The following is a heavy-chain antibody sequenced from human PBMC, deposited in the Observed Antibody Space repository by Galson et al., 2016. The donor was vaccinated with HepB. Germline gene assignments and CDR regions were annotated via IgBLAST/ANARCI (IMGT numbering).Heavy chain of an antibody. Sequence: SETLSLTCGVSGGSISQTNWWTWVRQAPGMGLEWIGEVFHSGNSVYNPSLKSRVSISVDKSKNHFSLRLTSVTAADTAIYFFTRHSKLSDWYFDLWGRGTLVTVSS. V-gene: IGHV4/OR15-8*01. CDR3: TRHSKLSDWYFDL. CDR2: VFHSGNS. CDR1: GGSISQTNW. D-gene: IGHD1-26*01. J-gene: IGHJ2*01.